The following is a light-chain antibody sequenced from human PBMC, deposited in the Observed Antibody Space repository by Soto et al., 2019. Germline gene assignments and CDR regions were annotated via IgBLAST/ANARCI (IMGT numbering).Light chain of an antibody. CDR1: SRDVGSDNL. V-gene: IGLV2-23*02. Sequence: QSVLTQPASVSGSPGQSITISCTGTSRDVGSDNLVSWYQQHPGKAPKFIIYEVSQRPAGVSYRFSGSKSGNTAYLTISGLQAEDEADYYCCSYAGSITYVFGTGTKLTVL. CDR3: CSYAGSITYV. J-gene: IGLJ1*01. CDR2: EVS.